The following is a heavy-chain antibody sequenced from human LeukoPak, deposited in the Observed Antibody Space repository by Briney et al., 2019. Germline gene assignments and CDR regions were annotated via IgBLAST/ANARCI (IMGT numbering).Heavy chain of an antibody. J-gene: IGHJ4*02. CDR2: IKKDGSEK. CDR3: ARGRLPDLFDY. Sequence: GGSLRLSCAASGFTFSSHWMSWVRQAPGKGLEWVANIKKDGSEKYYVDAVKGRFTISRDNAKTSLYLQMNSLRADDTAVYYCARGRLPDLFDYWGQGTLVTVSS. CDR1: GFTFSSHW. V-gene: IGHV3-7*03.